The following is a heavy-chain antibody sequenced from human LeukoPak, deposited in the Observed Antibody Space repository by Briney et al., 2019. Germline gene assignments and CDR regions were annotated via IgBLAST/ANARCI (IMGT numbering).Heavy chain of an antibody. CDR2: ISYDGYNT. V-gene: IGHV3-30-3*01. J-gene: IGHJ3*02. CDR1: GFTFNNHA. Sequence: GGSLRLSCAASGFTFNNHAMHWVRQAPGKGLEWVVTISYDGYNTFYPDSVKGRYTISRDNSKNTLFLQLNSLRPEDTAVFYCAKEGDWNYGDAFDIWGQGTMVTVSS. D-gene: IGHD1-7*01. CDR3: AKEGDWNYGDAFDI.